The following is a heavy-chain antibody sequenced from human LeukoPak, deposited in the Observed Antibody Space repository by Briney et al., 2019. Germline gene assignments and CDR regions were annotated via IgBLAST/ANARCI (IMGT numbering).Heavy chain of an antibody. J-gene: IGHJ3*02. Sequence: PSETLSLTCAVYGGSFSGYYWSWIRQPPGKGLEWIGEINHSGSTNYNPSLKSRVTISVDTSKNQFSLKLRFVTAADTAVYYCARHPRVEVADPGAPHIWGQGIMVTVSS. CDR3: ARHPRVEVADPGAPHI. V-gene: IGHV4-34*01. CDR1: GGSFSGYY. CDR2: INHSGST. D-gene: IGHD6-19*01.